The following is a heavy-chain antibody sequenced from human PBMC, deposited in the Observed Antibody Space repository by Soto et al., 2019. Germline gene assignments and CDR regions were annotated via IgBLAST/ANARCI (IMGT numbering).Heavy chain of an antibody. J-gene: IGHJ4*02. V-gene: IGHV3-23*01. Sequence: GGSLRLACAASGFTLSSYAMGWVRQGPGKGLEWVAVVSIGGSTHYADSVRGRFTISRDNSKNTLSLQMNSLTAEDTAVYFCAKRRGAGGHFDYCGQGALATVSS. CDR3: AKRRGAGGHFDY. D-gene: IGHD2-15*01. CDR1: GFTLSSYA. CDR2: VSIGGST.